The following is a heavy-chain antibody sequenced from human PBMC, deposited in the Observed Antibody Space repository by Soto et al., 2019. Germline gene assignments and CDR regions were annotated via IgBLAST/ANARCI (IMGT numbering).Heavy chain of an antibody. V-gene: IGHV4-59*01. J-gene: IGHJ4*02. CDR2: IFYSGST. CDR3: ARARVYYYDSSGYYPTSFDY. D-gene: IGHD3-22*01. Sequence: PSATLSLTCTVSGGSISSYYWSWIRQPPGKGLDCFGFIFYSGSTNYNPSLKSRVTISVDTSKNQFSLKLSSVPAADTAVYYFARARVYYYDSSGYYPTSFDYWGQGTLVTVSS. CDR1: GGSISSYY.